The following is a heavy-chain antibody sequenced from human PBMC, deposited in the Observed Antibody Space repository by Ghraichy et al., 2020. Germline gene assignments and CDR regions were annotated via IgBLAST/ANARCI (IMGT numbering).Heavy chain of an antibody. J-gene: IGHJ4*02. Sequence: GGSLRLSCTASGFTFSTYWMTWVRQAPGKGLEWVANIKQDGSEKYYVDSVKGRFTISRDNAKNSLYLQMNSLRAEDTAVYYCARRWYSGSTDYWGQGTLVTVSS. CDR2: IKQDGSEK. CDR3: ARRWYSGSTDY. D-gene: IGHD1-26*01. CDR1: GFTFSTYW. V-gene: IGHV3-7*01.